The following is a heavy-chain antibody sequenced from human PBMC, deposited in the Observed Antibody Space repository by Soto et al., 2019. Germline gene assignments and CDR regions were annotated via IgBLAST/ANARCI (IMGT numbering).Heavy chain of an antibody. J-gene: IGHJ4*02. CDR3: AKDHTRGYSYGYSFDY. Sequence: GGSLRLSCAASGFTFSSYAMSWVRQAPGKGLEWVSAISGSGGSTYYADSVKGRFTISRDNSKNTLYPQMNSLRAEDTAVYYCAKDHTRGYSYGYSFDYWGQGTLVTVSS. D-gene: IGHD5-18*01. CDR2: ISGSGGST. V-gene: IGHV3-23*01. CDR1: GFTFSSYA.